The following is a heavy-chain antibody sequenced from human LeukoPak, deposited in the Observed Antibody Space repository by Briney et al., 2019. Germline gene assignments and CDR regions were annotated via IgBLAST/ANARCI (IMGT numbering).Heavy chain of an antibody. CDR1: GYTFTSYD. V-gene: IGHV1-8*01. J-gene: IGHJ5*02. CDR2: MNPNSGNT. Sequence: ASVKVSCKASGYTFTSYDINWVRQATGQGLEWMGWMNPNSGNTGYAQKFQGRVTMTRNTSISTAYMELSSLRSEDTAAYYCARGTAIFGVVIIEWFDPWGQGTLVTVSS. D-gene: IGHD3-3*01. CDR3: ARGTAIFGVVIIEWFDP.